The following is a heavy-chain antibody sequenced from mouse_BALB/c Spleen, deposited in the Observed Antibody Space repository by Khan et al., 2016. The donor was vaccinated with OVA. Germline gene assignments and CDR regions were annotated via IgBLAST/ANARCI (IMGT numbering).Heavy chain of an antibody. CDR3: ARTARIKY. V-gene: IGHV3-2*02. J-gene: IGHJ2*01. CDR1: GYSITSDYA. D-gene: IGHD1-2*01. Sequence: EVQLQESGPGLVKPSQSLSLTCTVTGYSITSDYAWNWIRQFPGNKLEWMGYIRYSGSTNYNPSLKSRISITRDTSKNQFFLQLNSVTTEDTATYYCARTARIKYWGQGTTLTVSS. CDR2: IRYSGST.